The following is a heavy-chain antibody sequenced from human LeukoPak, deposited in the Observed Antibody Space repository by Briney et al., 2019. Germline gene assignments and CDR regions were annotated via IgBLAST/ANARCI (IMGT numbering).Heavy chain of an antibody. Sequence: SETLSLTCTVSGGSMNNYFWTWIRQSPGKGLEWIGYIYYSGSANYNPSLKSRVTMSVDTSKNQFSLNLNSVTAADTAVYYCATEIAPTRFDYWGQGTLVTVSS. D-gene: IGHD1-26*01. CDR3: ATEIAPTRFDY. CDR1: GGSMNNYF. V-gene: IGHV4-59*01. J-gene: IGHJ4*02. CDR2: IYYSGSA.